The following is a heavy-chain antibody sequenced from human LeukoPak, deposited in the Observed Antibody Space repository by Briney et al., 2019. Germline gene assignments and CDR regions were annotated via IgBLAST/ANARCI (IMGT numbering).Heavy chain of an antibody. CDR1: GYTFTGYY. CDR2: IIPMFGRA. V-gene: IGHV1-69*13. Sequence: SVKVSCKASGYTFTGYYMHWVRQAPGQGLEWMGGIIPMFGRANYAQKFQGRVTVTADESTSTAYMELSSLRSEDTAVYYCARVVKYYYGSGSYSYWGQGTLVTVSS. CDR3: ARVVKYYYGSGSYSY. J-gene: IGHJ4*02. D-gene: IGHD3-10*01.